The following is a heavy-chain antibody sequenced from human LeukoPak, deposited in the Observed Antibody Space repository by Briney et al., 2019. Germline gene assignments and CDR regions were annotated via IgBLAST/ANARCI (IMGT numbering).Heavy chain of an antibody. J-gene: IGHJ6*02. CDR3: ARLGVGATSDYGMDV. V-gene: IGHV5-51*01. Sequence: GESLQISCKGSGSSFTSYWIGWVRQMPGKGLEWMGIIYPGDSDTRYSPSFQGQVTISADKSISTAYLQWSSLKASDTAMYYCARLGVGATSDYGMDVWGQGTTVTVSS. CDR1: GSSFTSYW. D-gene: IGHD1-26*01. CDR2: IYPGDSDT.